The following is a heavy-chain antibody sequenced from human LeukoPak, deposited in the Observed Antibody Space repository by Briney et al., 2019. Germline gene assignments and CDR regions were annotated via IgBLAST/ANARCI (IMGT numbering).Heavy chain of an antibody. Sequence: GASVKVSFKVSGYTLTEISMHRGGQAPGKGGERRGGFDPEDGETIYAQKFQGRVTMTEDTSTDTAYMELSSLRSEDTAVYYCATDRGQSGSYYLAFDIWGQGTMVTVSS. CDR1: GYTLTEIS. D-gene: IGHD1-26*01. V-gene: IGHV1-24*01. CDR2: FDPEDGET. J-gene: IGHJ3*02. CDR3: ATDRGQSGSYYLAFDI.